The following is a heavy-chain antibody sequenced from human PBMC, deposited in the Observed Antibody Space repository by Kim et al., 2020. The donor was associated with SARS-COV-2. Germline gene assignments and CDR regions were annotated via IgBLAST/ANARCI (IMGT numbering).Heavy chain of an antibody. Sequence: GGSLRLSCAASGFTFSDYYMSWIRQAPGNGLEWVSYIGSSSVYTNYADSVKGRFTISRDNAKNSLYLQMNSLRAEDTAIYYCARATTTYSHYGMDVWGQG. CDR2: IGSSSVYT. V-gene: IGHV3-11*05. CDR1: GFTFSDYY. J-gene: IGHJ6*02. CDR3: ARATTTYSHYGMDV. D-gene: IGHD5-12*01.